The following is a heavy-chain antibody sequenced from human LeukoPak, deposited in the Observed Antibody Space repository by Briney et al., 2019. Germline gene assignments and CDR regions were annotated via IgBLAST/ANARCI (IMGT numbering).Heavy chain of an antibody. J-gene: IGHJ4*02. V-gene: IGHV4-30-2*01. CDR1: GGSISSGGYS. Sequence: PSETLSLTCAVSGGSISSGGYSWSWIRQPPGKGLEWIGYIYHSGGTYYNPSLKSRVTISVDRSKNQFSLKLSSVTAADTAVYYCARGTYPGLDYWGQGTLVTVSS. CDR2: IYHSGGT. CDR3: ARGTYPGLDY.